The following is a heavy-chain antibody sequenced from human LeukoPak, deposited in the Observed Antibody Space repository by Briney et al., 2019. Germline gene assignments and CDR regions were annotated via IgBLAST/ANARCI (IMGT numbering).Heavy chain of an antibody. J-gene: IGHJ6*03. CDR3: ARVGSSSWYIYYYMDV. V-gene: IGHV1-8*03. Sequence: ASVKVSCKASGYTFTSYDINWVRQATGQGLEWMGWMNPNSGNTGYAQKFQGRVTITRNTSISTAYMELSSLRSEDTAVYYCARVGSSSWYIYYYMDVWGKGTTVTVSS. CDR1: GYTFTSYD. CDR2: MNPNSGNT. D-gene: IGHD6-13*01.